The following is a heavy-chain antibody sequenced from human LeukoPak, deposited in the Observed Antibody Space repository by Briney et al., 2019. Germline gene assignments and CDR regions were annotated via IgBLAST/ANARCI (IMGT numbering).Heavy chain of an antibody. Sequence: ASVKVSCKASGYTSTGYYIHWVRQAPGQGLEWMGWMNANSGGTNYAQKFQGRVTMTRDTSISTAYMELSGLRSDDTAVYYCARGSEAEYFQHWGQGTLVTVSS. CDR3: ARGSEAEYFQH. CDR2: MNANSGGT. V-gene: IGHV1-2*02. J-gene: IGHJ1*01. CDR1: GYTSTGYY.